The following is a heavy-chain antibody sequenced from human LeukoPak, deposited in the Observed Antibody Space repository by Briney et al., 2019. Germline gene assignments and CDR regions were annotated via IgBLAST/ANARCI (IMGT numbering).Heavy chain of an antibody. CDR2: ISGVDSDI. Sequence: GGSLRLSCAASGFSFSSYRMNWVRQAPGRGLEWVSSISGVDSDIYYSDSLKGRFTISRDNAKNSLYLQMNSLRAEDTAIYYCARDHYRSTVLTPLWFDPWGQGTLVTVSS. CDR1: GFSFSSYR. CDR3: ARDHYRSTVLTPLWFDP. D-gene: IGHD4-23*01. V-gene: IGHV3-21*01. J-gene: IGHJ5*02.